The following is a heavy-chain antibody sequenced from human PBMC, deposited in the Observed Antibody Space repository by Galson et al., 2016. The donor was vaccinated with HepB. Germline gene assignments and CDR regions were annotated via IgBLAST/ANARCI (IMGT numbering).Heavy chain of an antibody. Sequence: SLRLSCAASGFSVSGHYMSWVRQAPGKGLEWVSVMFSGGNAYYAESVEGRFTISRDFSRNTLFLQMNSLRTEDTAIYYCARGLDLVATFRQYFSGMDGWGQGTTVTVS. CDR1: GFSVSGHY. CDR3: ARGLDLVATFRQYFSGMDG. D-gene: IGHD5-12*01. J-gene: IGHJ6*02. CDR2: MFSGGNA. V-gene: IGHV3-53*01.